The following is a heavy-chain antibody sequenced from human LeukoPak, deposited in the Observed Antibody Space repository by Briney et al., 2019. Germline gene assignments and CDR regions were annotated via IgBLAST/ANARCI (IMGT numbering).Heavy chain of an antibody. V-gene: IGHV5-51*01. CDR2: IYPGDSDT. J-gene: IGHJ2*01. CDR1: GYTFTSTW. Sequence: GESLKISCKGSGYTFTSTWIGWVRQMPGKGLERMGIIYPGDSDTRYSPSFQGQVTISADKSISTAYLQWSSLKASDTAIYYCARISSYYSTDWSYWYFDLWGQGTLVTVSS. CDR3: ARISSYYSTDWSYWYFDL. D-gene: IGHD3-22*01.